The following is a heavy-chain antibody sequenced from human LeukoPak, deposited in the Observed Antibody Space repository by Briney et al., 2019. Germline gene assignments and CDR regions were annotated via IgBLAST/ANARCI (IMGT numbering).Heavy chain of an antibody. CDR3: ARGRPHGNDY. V-gene: IGHV3-74*01. D-gene: IGHD4-23*01. Sequence: GGSLRLSCEGSAFIFSGHWMNWVRQTPGKGLEWVSRIASDGSSTTYADSVKGRFSISRDNAKNTLYLQMNSLRVEDTAVYYCARGRPHGNDYWGQGTLVTVSS. CDR1: AFIFSGHW. J-gene: IGHJ4*02. CDR2: IASDGSST.